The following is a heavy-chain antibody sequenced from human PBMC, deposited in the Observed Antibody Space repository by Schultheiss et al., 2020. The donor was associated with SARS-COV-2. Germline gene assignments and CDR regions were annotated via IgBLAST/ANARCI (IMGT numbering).Heavy chain of an antibody. D-gene: IGHD5-12*01. CDR1: GHTRTESS. J-gene: IGHJ4*02. Sequence: ASVKVSCKVSGHTRTESSMHWVRQAPGKGLEWMGVINPSSGGTTYAQKFQGRVTMTRDTSTSTVYVELSSLRSQDTAVYYCARGFWYSGYDPPFDYWGQGTLVTVAS. V-gene: IGHV1-46*01. CDR2: INPSSGGT. CDR3: ARGFWYSGYDPPFDY.